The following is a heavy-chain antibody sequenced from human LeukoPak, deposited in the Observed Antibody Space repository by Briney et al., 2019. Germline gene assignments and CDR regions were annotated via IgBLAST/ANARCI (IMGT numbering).Heavy chain of an antibody. J-gene: IGHJ4*02. CDR2: IYPGDSDT. Sequence: GESLKISCKGSGYSFTNYWIGWVRQMPGKGLEWMGIIYPGDSDTKYSPSFQGQVTISADKSISTAYLQWSSLKTSDTAMYYCARHDRYSGSYDWGQGTLVTVSS. D-gene: IGHD1-26*01. CDR1: GYSFTNYW. CDR3: ARHDRYSGSYD. V-gene: IGHV5-51*01.